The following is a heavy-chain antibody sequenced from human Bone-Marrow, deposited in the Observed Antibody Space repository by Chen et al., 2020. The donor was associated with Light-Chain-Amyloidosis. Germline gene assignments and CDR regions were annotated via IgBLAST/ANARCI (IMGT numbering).Heavy chain of an antibody. CDR2: IYPDASNA. CDR3: ARRRDGYNFDY. Sequence: VQLAPSGPEQDEPRETRKISCKGTAHTFPNYWSGWGRQMPGKGLEWMGVIYPDASNARYSPSFAGQVTISADKSITTAYLQWRSLQASDTAMYYCARRRDGYNFDYWGQGTLVTVSS. D-gene: IGHD5-12*01. V-gene: IGHV5-51*01. CDR1: AHTFPNYW. J-gene: IGHJ4*02.